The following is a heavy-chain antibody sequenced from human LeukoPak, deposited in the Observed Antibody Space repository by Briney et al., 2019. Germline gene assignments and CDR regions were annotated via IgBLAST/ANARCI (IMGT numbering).Heavy chain of an antibody. CDR3: ARSGGNGFRFWYLDL. J-gene: IGHJ2*01. CDR1: ESSFSAYW. D-gene: IGHD4-23*01. V-gene: IGHV5-51*01. Sequence: GESLTISCRGSESSFSAYWLGWVRQMPGTGLEWMGLIYPGDSDIRYSPSFQGQVTFSVDKSITTAYLQWSSLKASDTAMYYCARSGGNGFRFWYLDLWGRGTLITVSS. CDR2: IYPGDSDI.